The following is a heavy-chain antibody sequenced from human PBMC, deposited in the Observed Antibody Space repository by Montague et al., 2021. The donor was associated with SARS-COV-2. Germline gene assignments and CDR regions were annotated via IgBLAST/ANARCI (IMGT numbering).Heavy chain of an antibody. J-gene: IGHJ3*02. CDR2: PYYSGST. CDR1: GGSISSGGYY. CDR3: ARAKGFIVLLVYAMGAFDI. D-gene: IGHD2-8*01. Sequence: TLSLTCTVSGGSISSGGYYWSWIRQHPGKGLEWIGYPYYSGSTYYNPSLKSRVTISVDTSKNQFSLKLSSVTAADTAVYYWARAKGFIVLLVYAMGAFDIWGQGTMVTVSS. V-gene: IGHV4-31*03.